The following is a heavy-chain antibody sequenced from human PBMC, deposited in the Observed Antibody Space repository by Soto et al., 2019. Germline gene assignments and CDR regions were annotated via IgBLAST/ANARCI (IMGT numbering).Heavy chain of an antibody. CDR1: GGTFSSYT. CDR2: IIPILGIA. V-gene: IGHV1-69*02. CDR3: ARVRSPEYFQH. Sequence: SVKVSCKASGGTFSSYTVSWVRQAPGQGLEWMGRIIPILGIANYAQKFQGRVTITADKSTSTAYMELSSLRSEDTAVYYCARVRSPEYFQHWGQGTLVTVSS. J-gene: IGHJ1*01.